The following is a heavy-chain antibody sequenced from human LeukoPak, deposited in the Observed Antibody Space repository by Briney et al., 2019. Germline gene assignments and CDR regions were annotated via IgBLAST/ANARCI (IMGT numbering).Heavy chain of an antibody. V-gene: IGHV1-18*01. CDR2: ISAYNGNT. CDR1: GYTFTSYG. CDR3: ARARYCSGGSCYSAVGLFYYYYGMDV. Sequence: ASVKVSCKASGYTFTSYGISWVRQAPGQGLEWMGWISAYNGNTNYAQKLQGRVTMTTDTSTRTAYMELRSLRSDDPAVYYCARARYCSGGSCYSAVGLFYYYYGMDVWGQGTTVTVSS. D-gene: IGHD2-15*01. J-gene: IGHJ6*02.